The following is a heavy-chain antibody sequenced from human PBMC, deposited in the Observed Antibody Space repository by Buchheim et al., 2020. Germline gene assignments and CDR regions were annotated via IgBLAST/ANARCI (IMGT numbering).Heavy chain of an antibody. V-gene: IGHV3-7*01. J-gene: IGHJ6*03. CDR1: GFTFSSYW. D-gene: IGHD6-19*01. Sequence: EVQLVESGGGLVQPGGSLRLSCAASGFTFSSYWMSWVRQAPGKGLEWVANIKQDGSEKYYVDSVKGRFTISSDNAKNSLYLQMNSLRAEDTAVYYCARVSTVAGTFYYFYYMDVWGKGTT. CDR2: IKQDGSEK. CDR3: ARVSTVAGTFYYFYYMDV.